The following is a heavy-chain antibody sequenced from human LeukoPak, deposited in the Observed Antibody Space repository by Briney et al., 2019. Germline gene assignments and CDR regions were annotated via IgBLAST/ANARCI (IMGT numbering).Heavy chain of an antibody. CDR2: INPSGGST. CDR1: GYSFTSYY. V-gene: IGHV1-46*01. D-gene: IGHD3-3*01. CDR3: AAEMEMLRFSSYNWFDP. J-gene: IGHJ5*02. Sequence: ASVKVSCKASGYSFTSYYMHWVRQAPGQGLEWMGIINPSGGSTSYAQKFQGRVTMTRDTSTSTVYMELSSLRSEDTAVYYCAAEMEMLRFSSYNWFDPWGQRTLVTVSS.